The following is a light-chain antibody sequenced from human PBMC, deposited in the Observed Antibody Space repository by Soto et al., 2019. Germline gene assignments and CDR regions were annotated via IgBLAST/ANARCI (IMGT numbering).Light chain of an antibody. CDR1: QNIGSW. V-gene: IGKV1-5*01. J-gene: IGKJ1*01. CDR3: QQYNSHSWP. CDR2: DAS. Sequence: IQMTQSTATLSASVGDRFTSSFLASQNIGSWVAWYQQKSGKAPKLLIFDASSLEGRAPSRFSGSGSGTDFTLTISSLQPDDLATYCSQQYNSHSWPFGQGTKV.